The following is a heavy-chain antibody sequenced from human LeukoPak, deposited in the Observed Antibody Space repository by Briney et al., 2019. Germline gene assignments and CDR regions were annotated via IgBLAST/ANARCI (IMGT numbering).Heavy chain of an antibody. CDR3: ARGDYYDSSGYYETYYFDY. V-gene: IGHV4-34*01. CDR2: INHSGST. J-gene: IGHJ4*02. CDR1: GGSPSGYY. D-gene: IGHD3-22*01. Sequence: SETLSLTCAVYGGSPSGYYWSWIRQPPGEGLEWGGEINHSGSTNYNPSLKSRVTISVDTSNNQFSLKLSTVTAADTAVYYCARGDYYDSSGYYETYYFDYWGQGTLVTVSS.